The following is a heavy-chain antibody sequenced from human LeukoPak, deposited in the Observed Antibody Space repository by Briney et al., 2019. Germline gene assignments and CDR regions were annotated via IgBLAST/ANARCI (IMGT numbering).Heavy chain of an antibody. Sequence: SETLSLTCAVYGGSFSGYYWSWIRQPPGKGLEWIGEINHSGSTNYNPSLKSRVTISVDTSKNQFSLKLSSVTAADTAVYYCARRRYCSGGSCYVGYYFDYWGQGTLVTVSS. D-gene: IGHD2-15*01. J-gene: IGHJ4*02. CDR1: GGSFSGYY. CDR2: INHSGST. CDR3: ARRRYCSGGSCYVGYYFDY. V-gene: IGHV4-34*01.